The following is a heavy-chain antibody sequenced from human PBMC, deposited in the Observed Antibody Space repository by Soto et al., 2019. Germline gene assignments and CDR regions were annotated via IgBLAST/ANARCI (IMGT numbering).Heavy chain of an antibody. CDR2: ISHSGDT. J-gene: IGHJ1*01. CDR3: ADLLGRFVFQH. CDR1: GDSISSGGYH. V-gene: IGHV4-31*03. D-gene: IGHD3-3*01. Sequence: QVQLQESGPGLVKPSQTLSLTCTVSGDSISSGGYHWSWIRQHPGKGLEWIGDISHSGDTYYNPSLKSRLTISVDTSKNQFSLKLSSVTAADTAVYYCADLLGRFVFQHWGQGTLVTVSS.